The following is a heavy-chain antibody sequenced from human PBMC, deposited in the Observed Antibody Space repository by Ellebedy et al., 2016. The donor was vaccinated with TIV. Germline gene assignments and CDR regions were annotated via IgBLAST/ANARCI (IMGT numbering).Heavy chain of an antibody. J-gene: IGHJ3*02. CDR1: GYTFTSYF. CDR3: ARDLVTSARVVGKNAFDI. Sequence: ASVKVSCKASGYTFTSYFMHWVRQAPGQGLEWMGWINPDDGGTRNADKFRGRVTMTRDTSISTAYMEVNSLTSDDAAVYYCARDLVTSARVVGKNAFDIWGQGTMVTVSS. V-gene: IGHV1-2*02. CDR2: INPDDGGT. D-gene: IGHD2-21*02.